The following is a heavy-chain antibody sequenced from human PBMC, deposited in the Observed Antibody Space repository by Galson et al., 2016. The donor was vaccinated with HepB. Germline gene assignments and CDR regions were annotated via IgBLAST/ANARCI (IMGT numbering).Heavy chain of an antibody. CDR3: ARHFSGSY. CDR2: ISGSGAST. V-gene: IGHV3-23*01. Sequence: SLRLSCAASGFTFSNYDMSWVRQAPGRGLEWVSGISGSGASTTYADSVKGRFTISRDNSKNALHLQMNSLRAEDTAMYSCARHFSGSYLGQGTLVTVSS. J-gene: IGHJ4*02. D-gene: IGHD3-22*01. CDR1: GFTFSNYD.